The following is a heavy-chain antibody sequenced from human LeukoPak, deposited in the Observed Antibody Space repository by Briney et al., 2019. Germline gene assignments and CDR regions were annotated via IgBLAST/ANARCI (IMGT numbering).Heavy chain of an antibody. J-gene: IGHJ4*02. Sequence: SETLSLTCAVYGGSFSGYYWSWIRQPPGKGLEWIGEINHSGSTNYNPSLKSRVTMSVDTSRNQFLLRLSSVTAADTAVYYCARFSEYYHSSVHYLDYWGQGTLVSVSS. V-gene: IGHV4-34*10. D-gene: IGHD3-22*01. CDR1: GGSFSGYY. CDR2: INHSGST. CDR3: ARFSEYYHSSVHYLDY.